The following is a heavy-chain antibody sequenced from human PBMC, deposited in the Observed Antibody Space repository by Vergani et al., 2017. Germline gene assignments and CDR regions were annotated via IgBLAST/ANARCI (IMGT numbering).Heavy chain of an antibody. V-gene: IGHV4-59*01. J-gene: IGHJ6*03. CDR1: GGSISSYY. Sequence: QVQLQESGPGLVKPSETLSLTCTVSGGSISSYYWSWIRQPPGKGLEWIGYIYYSGSTNYNPSIKSRVTISVDTTKNQFSLKLSSVTAADTAVDYCARVFVGWAVDYYYYYYMDVWGKGTTVTVSS. D-gene: IGHD1-26*01. CDR2: IYYSGST. CDR3: ARVFVGWAVDYYYYYYMDV.